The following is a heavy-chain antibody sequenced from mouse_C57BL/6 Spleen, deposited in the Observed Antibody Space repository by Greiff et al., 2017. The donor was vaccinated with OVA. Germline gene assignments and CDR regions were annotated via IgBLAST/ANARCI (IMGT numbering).Heavy chain of an antibody. D-gene: IGHD2-4*01. CDR3: ARRRNYDYGAWFAY. CDR1: GYTFTSYW. V-gene: IGHV1-55*01. Sequence: VQLVESGAELVKPGASVKMSCKASGYTFTSYWITWVKQRPGQGLEWIGDIYPGSGSTKYNEKFKSKATLTVDTSSSTAYMQLSSLTSEDSAVYYCARRRNYDYGAWFAYWGQGTLVTVSA. J-gene: IGHJ3*01. CDR2: IYPGSGST.